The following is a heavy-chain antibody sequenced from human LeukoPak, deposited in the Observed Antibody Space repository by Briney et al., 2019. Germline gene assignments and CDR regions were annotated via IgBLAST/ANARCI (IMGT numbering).Heavy chain of an antibody. Sequence: ASVKVSCKASGGTFNSYAISWVRQAPGQGLEWMGGIIPTFGTANYAQKFQGRVTITADESMSTAYMELSSLRSEDTAVYYCARALGGYDWGPDGGAFDIWGQGTMVTVSS. J-gene: IGHJ3*02. V-gene: IGHV1-69*01. CDR1: GGTFNSYA. D-gene: IGHD5-12*01. CDR2: IIPTFGTA. CDR3: ARALGGYDWGPDGGAFDI.